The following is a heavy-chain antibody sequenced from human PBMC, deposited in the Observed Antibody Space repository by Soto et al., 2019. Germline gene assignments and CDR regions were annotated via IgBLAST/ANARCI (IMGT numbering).Heavy chain of an antibody. J-gene: IGHJ4*02. CDR2: IYYSGST. CDR1: GGSINGGVYY. CDR3: ARAQTICGIINVFDY. D-gene: IGHD3-3*01. Sequence: PSATLSLTWTVSGGSINGGVYYGIGIRQHPGKGLEWIGYIYYSGSTYYNPSLKSRVTISIDTSKNQFSLKLSSVTAADTAVYYCARAQTICGIINVFDYWGQGTLVTVSS. V-gene: IGHV4-31*02.